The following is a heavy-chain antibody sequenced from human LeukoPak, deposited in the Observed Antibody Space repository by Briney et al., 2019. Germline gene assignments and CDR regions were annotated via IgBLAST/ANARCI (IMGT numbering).Heavy chain of an antibody. J-gene: IGHJ4*02. V-gene: IGHV3-66*03. CDR1: GFTVGNNY. CDR2: MYSCGSS. CDR3: ARGQIVGVQGDF. D-gene: IGHD1-26*01. Sequence: GGSLRLSCTVSGFTVGNNYMSWVRQAPGKGLEWVALMYSCGSSHYADSVRGRFTISRDSSKNTVYLQMNSLTAEDTAVYYCARGQIVGVQGDFWGQGTLVTVSS.